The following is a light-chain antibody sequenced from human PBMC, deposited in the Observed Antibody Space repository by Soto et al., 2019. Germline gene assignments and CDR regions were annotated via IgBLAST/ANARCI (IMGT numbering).Light chain of an antibody. V-gene: IGKV3-15*01. CDR2: GAS. CDR3: RQYNKWHPDRT. J-gene: IGKJ1*01. Sequence: EIVMTQSPATLSVSPGERATLSCRASQSVSSNLDWYQQKPGQAPRLLIYGASTRATGIPARFSGSGSGTGVSLTISSPQSEDFAIYFYRQYNKWHPDRTFGQGTKVEIK. CDR1: QSVSSN.